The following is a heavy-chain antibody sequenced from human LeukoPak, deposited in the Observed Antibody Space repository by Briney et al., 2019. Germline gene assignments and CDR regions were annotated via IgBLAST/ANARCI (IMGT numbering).Heavy chain of an antibody. J-gene: IGHJ5*02. CDR1: GDSISSSSYY. D-gene: IGHD6-19*01. CDR3: ARQRRYSSAWFVWFDP. V-gene: IGHV4-39*01. Sequence: SETLSLTCTVSGDSISSSSYYWGWIRQPPGRWLEWIGSIYYSGSTYYNPSLKSRVTISVDTSKNQFSLKLSSVTAADTAVYHCARQRRYSSAWFVWFDPWGQGTLVTVSS. CDR2: IYYSGST.